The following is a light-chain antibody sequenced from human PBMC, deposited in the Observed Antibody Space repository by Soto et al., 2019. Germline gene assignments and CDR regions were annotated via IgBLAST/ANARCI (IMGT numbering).Light chain of an antibody. V-gene: IGKV3-15*01. CDR2: GAF. J-gene: IGKJ1*01. Sequence: VMTQSPVTLSVSPGERVSLSCWASQSIRSNLAWYQQKPGQAPRLLIFGAFTRATGIQARFSGSGSGTDFTLTIRSLQSEDFAVYYCNQYNNWPPTFGQGTKVDI. CDR1: QSIRSN. CDR3: NQYNNWPPT.